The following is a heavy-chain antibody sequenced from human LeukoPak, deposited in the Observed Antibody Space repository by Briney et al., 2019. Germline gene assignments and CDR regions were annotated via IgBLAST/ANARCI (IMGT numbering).Heavy chain of an antibody. CDR2: INPNSGGT. CDR3: ARVDDFWSGYYQPYYFDY. D-gene: IGHD3-3*01. CDR1: GYTFTGYY. J-gene: IGHJ4*02. V-gene: IGHV1-2*02. Sequence: ASVKVSCKASGYTFTGYYMHWVRQAPGQGLEWMGWINPNSGGTNYAQKFQGRVTMTRDTSISTAYMELSRLRSDDTAVDYCARVDDFWSGYYQPYYFDYWGQGTLVTVSS.